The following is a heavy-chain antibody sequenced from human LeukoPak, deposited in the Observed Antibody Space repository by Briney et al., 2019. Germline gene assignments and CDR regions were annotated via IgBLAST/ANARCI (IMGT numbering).Heavy chain of an antibody. Sequence: GGSLRLSCAASGFTFNTYWMAWVRQAPGRGLEWLTNLHPDGSQEYYVDSVKGRFTISRDNAKNSLFLQMNSLRTEDTGVYFCARRDTHDQHHYYMDVWGKGTTVTVSS. CDR3: ARRDTHDQHHYYMDV. CDR1: GFTFNTYW. V-gene: IGHV3-7*01. J-gene: IGHJ6*03. CDR2: LHPDGSQE. D-gene: IGHD2-2*01.